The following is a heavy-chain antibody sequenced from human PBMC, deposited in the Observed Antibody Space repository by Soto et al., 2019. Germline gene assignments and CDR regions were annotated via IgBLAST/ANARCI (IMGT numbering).Heavy chain of an antibody. D-gene: IGHD3-22*01. CDR3: AKASYDSSGYYYAPDY. V-gene: IGHV3-30*18. CDR2: ISYDGSKT. J-gene: IGHJ4*02. Sequence: PGGSLRLSCAASGFTFSSYGMHWVRQAPGKGLEWVAVISYDGSKTYYADSVKGRFTISRDNSKNTLHLQINSLRAEDTAVYYCAKASYDSSGYYYAPDYWGQGTLVTVSS. CDR1: GFTFSSYG.